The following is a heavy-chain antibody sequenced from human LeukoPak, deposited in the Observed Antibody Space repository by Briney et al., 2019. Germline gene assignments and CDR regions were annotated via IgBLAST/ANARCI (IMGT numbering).Heavy chain of an antibody. CDR3: ARVGITMVREPHDY. J-gene: IGHJ4*02. CDR1: GASISSSSYY. V-gene: IGHV4-39*07. D-gene: IGHD3-10*01. CDR2: IYYSGST. Sequence: SETLSLTCTVSGASISSSSYYWGWIRQPPGKGLEWIGSIYYSGSTNYNPSLKSRVTISVDTSKNQFSLKLSSVTAADTAVYYCARVGITMVREPHDYWGQGTLVTVSS.